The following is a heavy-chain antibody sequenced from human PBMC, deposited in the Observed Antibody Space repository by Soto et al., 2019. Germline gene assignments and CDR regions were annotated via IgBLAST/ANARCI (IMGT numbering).Heavy chain of an antibody. CDR2: MNPNSGNT. Sequence: ASVKVSCKASGYTFTSYDINWVRQATGQGLEWMGWMNPNSGNTGYAKKFQGRVTMTRNTSISTAYMELSSLRSEDTAVYYCARGYYYDSSGYQDAFDIWGQGTMVTVSS. J-gene: IGHJ3*02. CDR1: GYTFTSYD. V-gene: IGHV1-8*01. D-gene: IGHD3-22*01. CDR3: ARGYYYDSSGYQDAFDI.